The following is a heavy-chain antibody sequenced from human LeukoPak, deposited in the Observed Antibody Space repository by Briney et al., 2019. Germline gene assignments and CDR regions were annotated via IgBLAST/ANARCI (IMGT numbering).Heavy chain of an antibody. CDR3: ATVSYYYDSSGHRGGWFDP. D-gene: IGHD3-22*01. J-gene: IGHJ5*02. CDR1: GYTFTDYY. CDR2: VDPEDGET. Sequence: ASVKVSCKVSGYTFTDYYMHWVQRAPGKGLEWMGLVDPEDGETIYAEKFQGRVTITADTSTDTAYMELSSLRSEDTAVYYCATVSYYYDSSGHRGGWFDPWGQGTLVTVSS. V-gene: IGHV1-69-2*01.